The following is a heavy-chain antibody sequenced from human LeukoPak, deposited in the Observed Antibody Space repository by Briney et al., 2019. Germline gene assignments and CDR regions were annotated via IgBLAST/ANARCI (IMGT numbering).Heavy chain of an antibody. J-gene: IGHJ4*02. Sequence: GDSLQISCKGSGYSFTTNWIGWVRQLPGKGLEWMGIIYPGDSDTKYSPSFQGQATISADKSISTAYLQWSSLKASDTAMYYCARTITMVRGVIIYPNYFDYWGQGTLVTVSS. D-gene: IGHD3-10*01. CDR3: ARTITMVRGVIIYPNYFDY. V-gene: IGHV5-51*01. CDR1: GYSFTTNW. CDR2: IYPGDSDT.